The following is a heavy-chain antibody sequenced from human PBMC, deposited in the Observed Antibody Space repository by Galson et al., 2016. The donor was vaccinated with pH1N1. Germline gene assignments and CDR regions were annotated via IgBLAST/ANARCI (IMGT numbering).Heavy chain of an antibody. CDR1: GGSISSSIYY. CDR2: MYTSGTT. J-gene: IGHJ4*02. Sequence: LSLTCTVSGGSISSSIYYWNWIRQPAGKGLEWIGRMYTSGTTTYNPSLESRVSISVDTSKNQFSLRLTSVTAADTAGYYCARDRVALTGIFDYWGQGTLVTVSS. D-gene: IGHD3-10*01. V-gene: IGHV4-61*02. CDR3: ARDRVALTGIFDY.